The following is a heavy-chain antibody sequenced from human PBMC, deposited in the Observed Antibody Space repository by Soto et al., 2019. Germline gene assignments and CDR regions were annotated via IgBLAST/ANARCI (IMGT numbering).Heavy chain of an antibody. V-gene: IGHV6-1*01. J-gene: IGHJ4*02. CDR1: GDSVSSNTAA. CDR3: ARHGSNGWYLDY. Sequence: PSQTLSLTCAISGDSVSSNTAAWNWIRQSPSRGLEWLGRTYYRSKWNNDYALSVKSRIIINPDTSKNQFSLKLSSVTSADTTAYYCARHGSNGWYLDYSGQGTLVTVSS. D-gene: IGHD6-19*01. CDR2: TYYRSKWNN.